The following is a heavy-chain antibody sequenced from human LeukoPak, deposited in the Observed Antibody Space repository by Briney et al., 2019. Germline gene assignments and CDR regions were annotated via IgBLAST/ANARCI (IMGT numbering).Heavy chain of an antibody. CDR2: IYYSGSS. V-gene: IGHV4-31*03. CDR1: GGSINNGGYY. J-gene: IGHJ4*02. Sequence: SETLSLTCTVSGGSINNGGYYWSWIRQHRGKGLEWIGYIYYSGSSYYNPSLRSRVTISVDTSKNHFSLKLSSVTAADTAVYYCARNRDGYNSFDYWGQGTLVTVSS. D-gene: IGHD5-24*01. CDR3: ARNRDGYNSFDY.